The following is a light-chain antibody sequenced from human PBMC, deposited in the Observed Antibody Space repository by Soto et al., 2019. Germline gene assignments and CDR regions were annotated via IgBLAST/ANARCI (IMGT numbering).Light chain of an antibody. CDR1: QRVSRNL. J-gene: IGKJ1*01. CDR3: QQYGSLAPWT. CDR2: GAS. Sequence: ESVMTQSPGTLSLYPGERATLSCRASQRVSRNLLAWYQQKPGQAPMLLIYGASTRATGIPDRFSGGGSGTDFSPTISSLEPEDAAVYYCQQYGSLAPWTFGQGTKVDIK. V-gene: IGKV3-20*01.